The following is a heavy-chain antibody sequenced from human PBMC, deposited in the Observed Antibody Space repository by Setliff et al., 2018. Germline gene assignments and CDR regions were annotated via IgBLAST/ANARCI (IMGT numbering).Heavy chain of an antibody. J-gene: IGHJ6*03. V-gene: IGHV4-59*08. CDR2: VSYGGST. CDR1: GDSISGDY. CDR3: ARTGTTYYYSCMDV. D-gene: IGHD3-16*01. Sequence: SETLSLTCTVSGDSISGDYWSWIRQPPGKGLEWIGYVSYGGSTKYNPSLESRVTISLDTPKNQFSLKLTSVTAADTAVYYCARTGTTYYYSCMDVWGEGTTVTVSS.